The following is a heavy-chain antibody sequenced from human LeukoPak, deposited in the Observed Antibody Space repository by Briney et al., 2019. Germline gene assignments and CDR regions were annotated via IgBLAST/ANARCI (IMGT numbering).Heavy chain of an antibody. CDR3: ARTYYYGSGSYRAFDY. CDR1: GYTFTTYW. Sequence: GESLKISCKGSGYTFTTYWIGWVRQMPGKGLEWMGIIYPGDSDTRYSPSFQGQVTISADKSISTAYLQWSSLKASDTAMYYCARTYYYGSGSYRAFDYWGQGTLVTVSS. V-gene: IGHV5-51*01. J-gene: IGHJ4*02. CDR2: IYPGDSDT. D-gene: IGHD3-10*01.